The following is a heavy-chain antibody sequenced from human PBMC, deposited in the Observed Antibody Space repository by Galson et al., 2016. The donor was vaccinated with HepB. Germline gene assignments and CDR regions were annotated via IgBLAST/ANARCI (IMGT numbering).Heavy chain of an antibody. CDR2: IYYSGTT. V-gene: IGHV4-59*01. CDR1: GGSIRNYS. D-gene: IGHD1-26*01. J-gene: IGHJ2*01. Sequence: SETLSLTCSVSGGSIRNYSWNWIRQPPGRGLEWIGYIYYSGTTAYNPSLKSRVTISVDRSKNQFSLSLSSMTAADTAVYYCAREMSGSQYRHWYFDLWGRGTLVTGSS. CDR3: AREMSGSQYRHWYFDL.